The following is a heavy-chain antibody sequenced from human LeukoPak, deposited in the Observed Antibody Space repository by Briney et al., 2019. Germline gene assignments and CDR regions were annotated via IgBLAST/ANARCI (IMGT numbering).Heavy chain of an antibody. V-gene: IGHV4-59*01. CDR1: GGSISSYY. D-gene: IGHD4-11*01. Sequence: SETLSLTCTVSGGSISSYYWSWIRQPPGKGLEWIGYMYYSGSPNYNPSLKGRVTMSVDTSKNQFSLKLNSVTAADTAVYYCARGGTYRGGADYWGQGTLVTVSS. CDR2: MYYSGSP. J-gene: IGHJ4*02. CDR3: ARGGTYRGGADY.